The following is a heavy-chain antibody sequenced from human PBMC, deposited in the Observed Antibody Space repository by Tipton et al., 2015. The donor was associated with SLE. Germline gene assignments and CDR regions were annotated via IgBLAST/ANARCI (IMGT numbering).Heavy chain of an antibody. CDR3: ARDDVSSGYYWYFDV. J-gene: IGHJ2*01. Sequence: TLSLTCTVSGDSISSGVYYWSWIRQRPGKGLEWFGYIHHSGSTYYSPSLKSRVTISVDTSKNQFSLKLTSVTAADTAVYYCARDDVSSGYYWYFDVWGRGTLVTVSS. V-gene: IGHV4-30-4*01. CDR1: GDSISSGVYY. D-gene: IGHD5-12*01. CDR2: IHHSGST.